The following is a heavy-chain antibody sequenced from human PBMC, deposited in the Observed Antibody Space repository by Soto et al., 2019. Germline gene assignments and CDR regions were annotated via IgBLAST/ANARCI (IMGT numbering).Heavy chain of an antibody. CDR1: GFTFGSHA. CDR2: ISFDGSNK. D-gene: IGHD6-6*01. V-gene: IGHV3-30*01. CDR3: AREKAARFLAGGMDV. Sequence: AGGSLRLSWSPSGFTFGSHAMPWFRRAPGKGLEWLAIISFDGSNKYYADSVKGRFTISRDNSKTTLYLQMNSLRAEDTAVYFCAREKAARFLAGGMDVWGQGTSVTVSS. J-gene: IGHJ6*02.